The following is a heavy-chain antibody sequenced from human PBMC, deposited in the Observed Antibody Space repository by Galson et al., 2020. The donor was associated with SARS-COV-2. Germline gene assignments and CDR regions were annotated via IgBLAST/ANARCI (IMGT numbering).Heavy chain of an antibody. D-gene: IGHD2-2*01. CDR3: ARDPSGYCSSTSCYVFDY. CDR1: GFTFSSYS. CDR2: ISSSSYI. J-gene: IGHJ4*02. Sequence: GESLKISCAASGFTFSSYSMNWVRQAPGKGLEWVSSISSSSYIYYADSVKGRFTISRDNAKNSLYLQMNSLRAEDTAVYYCARDPSGYCSSTSCYVFDYWGQGTLVTVSS. V-gene: IGHV3-21*01.